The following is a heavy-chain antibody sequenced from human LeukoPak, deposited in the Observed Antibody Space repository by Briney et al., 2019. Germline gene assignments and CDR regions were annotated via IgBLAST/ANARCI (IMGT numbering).Heavy chain of an antibody. D-gene: IGHD5-18*01. CDR3: AREAGYSYGSYGMDV. CDR1: GGSISSGGYS. V-gene: IGHV4-30-2*01. Sequence: SETLSLTCAVSGGSISSGGYSWSWIRQPPGKGLEWIGYIYYSGSTYYDPSLKSRVTISVDRSKNQFSLKLSSVTAADTAVYYCAREAGYSYGSYGMDVWGQGTTVTVSS. J-gene: IGHJ6*02. CDR2: IYYSGST.